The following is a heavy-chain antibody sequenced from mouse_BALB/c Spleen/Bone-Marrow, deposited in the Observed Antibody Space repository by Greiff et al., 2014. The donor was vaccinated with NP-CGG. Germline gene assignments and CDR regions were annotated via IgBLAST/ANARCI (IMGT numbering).Heavy chain of an antibody. CDR3: AGGPWYFDV. CDR2: INPTNGST. Sequence: QVQLQQSGAELVRPGVSVKLSCKASGYTFTSYWMHWIKQRPEQGLERIGEINPTNGSTNYNEEFKTKATLTVDKSSSTAYMQLSSLTVEGSAVYDCAGGPWYFDVWGAGTTVTVSS. CDR1: GYTFTSYW. J-gene: IGHJ1*01. V-gene: IGHV1S81*02. D-gene: IGHD3-1*01.